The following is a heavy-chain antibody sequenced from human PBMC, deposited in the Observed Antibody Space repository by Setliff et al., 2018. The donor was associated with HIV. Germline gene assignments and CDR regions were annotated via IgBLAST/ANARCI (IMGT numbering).Heavy chain of an antibody. CDR3: ARIATYYDTSGYLIPYYFDY. CDR1: GGSISTSNW. CDR2: IYHSGST. V-gene: IGHV4-4*02. Sequence: SETLSLTCVVSGGSISTSNWWSWVRQPPGKGLEWIGEIYHSGSTNYNSSLKSRVTISVDKSKNLFSLKLSSVTAADTAMYYCARIATYYDTSGYLIPYYFDYWGQGTLVTAPQ. D-gene: IGHD3-22*01. J-gene: IGHJ4*02.